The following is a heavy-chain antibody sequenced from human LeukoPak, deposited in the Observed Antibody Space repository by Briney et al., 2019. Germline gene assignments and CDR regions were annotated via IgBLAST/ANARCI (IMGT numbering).Heavy chain of an antibody. CDR2: INPNSGGT. V-gene: IGHV1-2*02. J-gene: IGHJ4*01. D-gene: IGHD2/OR15-2a*01. Sequence: ASVKVSCKASGYTFTGYYMHWVRQAPGQGLEWMGWINPNSGGTNYAQKFQGRVTMTRDTSISTAYMELSRLRSDDTAVYYCARVPLSSDSFDYWGQGTLVTVSS. CDR1: GYTFTGYY. CDR3: ARVPLSSDSFDY.